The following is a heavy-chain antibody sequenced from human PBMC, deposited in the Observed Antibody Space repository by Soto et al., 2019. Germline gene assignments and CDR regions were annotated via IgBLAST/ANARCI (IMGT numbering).Heavy chain of an antibody. D-gene: IGHD4-17*01. CDR2: ISTYNGRT. V-gene: IGHV1-18*01. CDR3: ARRYGDPSSAAGFDK. CDR1: GYSFTDYG. Sequence: QVPLVQSGAEVKRPGASVKVSCRTSGYSFTDYGINWVRQAPGQGLEWVGWISTYNGRTNYVEKLQGRVTMTTDTSTTTVYMDLRSLRYDDTAVYYCARRYGDPSSAAGFDKWGQGTLVTVSS. J-gene: IGHJ4*02.